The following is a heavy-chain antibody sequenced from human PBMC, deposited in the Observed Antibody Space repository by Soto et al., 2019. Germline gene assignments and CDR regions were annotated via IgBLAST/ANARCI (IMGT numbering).Heavy chain of an antibody. V-gene: IGHV4-39*01. Sequence: SETLSLTCTVSGGSISKSNYFWGWIRQAPGKGLEWIASILYSGTTSYNSSLKSRVAISVDTSKNQFSLKLNSVTAADTAVYYCARLGWGNGDSDYWGQGTLVTVSS. J-gene: IGHJ4*02. CDR2: ILYSGTT. CDR3: ARLGWGNGDSDY. D-gene: IGHD2-21*01. CDR1: GGSISKSNYF.